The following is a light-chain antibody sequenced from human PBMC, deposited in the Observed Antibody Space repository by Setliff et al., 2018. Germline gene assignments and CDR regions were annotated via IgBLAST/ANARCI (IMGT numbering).Light chain of an antibody. Sequence: QSALTQPPSASGTPGQRVTISCSGSSSNIGSNTVNWYQQLPGTAPKLLIYRNNQRPSGVPDRFSGSKSGTSASLAISGLQSEDEADYYCCSFAGTYYVFGTGTKVTVL. V-gene: IGLV1-44*01. J-gene: IGLJ1*01. CDR3: CSFAGTYYV. CDR1: SSNIGSNT. CDR2: RNN.